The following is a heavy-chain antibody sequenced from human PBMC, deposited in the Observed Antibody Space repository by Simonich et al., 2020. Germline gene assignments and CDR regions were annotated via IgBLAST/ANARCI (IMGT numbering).Heavy chain of an antibody. CDR3: ARNGLVGILKAFDI. D-gene: IGHD2-21*01. V-gene: IGHV1-2*02. CDR2: SNPNRCGK. CDR1: GYTFTGLY. J-gene: IGHJ3*02. Sequence: VQLVQSGAEVKKPGASVKVSCKASGYTFTGLYRHWVRQAPGQGLEWMGWSNPNRCGKNYAQKFQGRVTMTRETSISTAYMELSRLRSDDTAVYYCARNGLVGILKAFDIWGQGTMVTVSS.